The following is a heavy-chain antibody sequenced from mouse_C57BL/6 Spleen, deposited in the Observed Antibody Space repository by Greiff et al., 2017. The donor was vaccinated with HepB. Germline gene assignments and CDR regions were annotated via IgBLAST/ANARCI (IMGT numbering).Heavy chain of an antibody. CDR1: GYTFTSYW. V-gene: IGHV1-64*01. Sequence: QVQLQQSGAELVKPGASVKLSCKASGYTFTSYWMHWVKQRPGQGLEWIGMIHPNSGSTNYNEKFKSKATLTVDKSSSTAYMQLSSLTSEDSAVYYCARRGLTLYAMDYWGQGTSVTVSS. D-gene: IGHD3-1*01. CDR3: ARRGLTLYAMDY. CDR2: IHPNSGST. J-gene: IGHJ4*01.